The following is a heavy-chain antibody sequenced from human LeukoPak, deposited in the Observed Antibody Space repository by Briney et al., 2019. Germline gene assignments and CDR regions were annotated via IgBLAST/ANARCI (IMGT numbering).Heavy chain of an antibody. V-gene: IGHV3-7*01. Sequence: GGSLRLSCAASGFNVNTTYMTWVRQAPGKGLEWVANRKQDGNEKYYVDSVKGRFTISRDNAKNSLYLQMNSLRAEDTAVYYCASSVFGVVISYYYMDVWGKGTTVTVS. CDR2: RKQDGNEK. J-gene: IGHJ6*03. CDR3: ASSVFGVVISYYYMDV. CDR1: GFNVNTTY. D-gene: IGHD3-3*01.